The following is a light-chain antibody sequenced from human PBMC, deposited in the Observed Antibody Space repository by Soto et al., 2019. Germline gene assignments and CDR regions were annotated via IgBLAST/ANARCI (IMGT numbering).Light chain of an antibody. CDR3: QLYNTWPPRYT. V-gene: IGKV3-15*01. J-gene: IGKJ2*01. Sequence: EIVMTQSPATLSVSPGGRATLSCRASQSVRSYLAWYQQRPGQPPRLLIYGASTRATGIPARFSGSGSGTEFSLTISSLQSEDFALYYCQLYNTWPPRYTFGQGTTLEIK. CDR2: GAS. CDR1: QSVRSY.